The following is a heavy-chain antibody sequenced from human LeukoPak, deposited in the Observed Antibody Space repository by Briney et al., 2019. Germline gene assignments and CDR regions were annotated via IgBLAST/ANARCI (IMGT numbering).Heavy chain of an antibody. J-gene: IGHJ4*02. CDR3: ARLTGTTGFDY. CDR1: GFPFSSYW. CDR2: IKQDGSDK. D-gene: IGHD1-1*01. Sequence: GGSLSLSCAASGFPFSSYWMSWVRQAPGKGLEWVANIKQDGSDKYYVDSVKGRFTISRDNARKSLYLQLNSLRADDTAVYYCARLTGTTGFDYWGQGTLVTVSS. V-gene: IGHV3-7*01.